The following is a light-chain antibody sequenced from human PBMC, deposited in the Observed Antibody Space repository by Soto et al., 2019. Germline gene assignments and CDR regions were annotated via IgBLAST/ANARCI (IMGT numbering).Light chain of an antibody. J-gene: IGKJ1*01. CDR2: WTS. V-gene: IGKV4-1*01. CDR3: QQYYDSPWT. CDR1: QSVLYSSDNGDN. Sequence: IIMPQSPASLSVSLGERATINCKSSQSVLYSSDNGDNLAWYQQKPRQPPKLLIYWTSTRESGVPSRFSGSGSGTEFTLTISSLQAEDMAVYYCQQYYDSPWTFGRGTKVDIK.